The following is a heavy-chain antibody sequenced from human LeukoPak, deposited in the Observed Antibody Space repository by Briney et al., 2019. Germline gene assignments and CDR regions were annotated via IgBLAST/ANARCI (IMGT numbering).Heavy chain of an antibody. D-gene: IGHD6-13*01. CDR1: GGSISSGDYY. CDR3: ARGAGYSSSWYQY. J-gene: IGHJ4*02. V-gene: IGHV4-30-4*01. Sequence: PSETLSLTCTVSGGSISSGDYYWSWIRQPPGKGLEWIGYIYYSGSTYYNPSLKSRVTISVDTSKNQFSLKLSSVTAADTAVYYCARGAGYSSSWYQYWGQGTLVTVSS. CDR2: IYYSGST.